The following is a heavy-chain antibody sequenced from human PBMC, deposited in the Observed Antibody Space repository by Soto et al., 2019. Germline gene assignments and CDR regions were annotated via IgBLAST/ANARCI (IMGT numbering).Heavy chain of an antibody. CDR3: AKVGGSYNYYFDY. J-gene: IGHJ4*02. D-gene: IGHD1-26*01. Sequence: GESLKISCSASGFTFSSYAMHWVRQAPGKGLEYVSAISSNGGSSYYADSVKGRFTISRDNSKNTLYLQMSSLRAEDTAVYYCAKVGGSYNYYFDYWGQGTLVTVSS. CDR2: ISSNGGSS. CDR1: GFTFSSYA. V-gene: IGHV3-64D*06.